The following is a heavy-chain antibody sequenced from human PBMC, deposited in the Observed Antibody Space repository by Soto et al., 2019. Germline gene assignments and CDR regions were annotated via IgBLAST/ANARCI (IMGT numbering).Heavy chain of an antibody. CDR3: ARGAGIVVVIASGFNY. CDR1: GFTFSSYA. D-gene: IGHD3-22*01. V-gene: IGHV3-30-3*01. J-gene: IGHJ4*02. CDR2: ISYDGSNK. Sequence: QVQLVESGGGVVQPGRSLRLSCAASGFTFSSYAMHWVRQAPGKGLEWVAVISYDGSNKYDAYSVKGRFTISRDNSKNTLYLQMNSRRAEDTAVYYCARGAGIVVVIASGFNYWGQGTLVTVSS.